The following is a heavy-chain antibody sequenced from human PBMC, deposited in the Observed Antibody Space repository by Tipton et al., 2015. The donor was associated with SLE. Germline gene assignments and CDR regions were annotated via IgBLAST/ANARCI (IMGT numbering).Heavy chain of an antibody. CDR1: GFTFSSYS. J-gene: IGHJ4*02. CDR3: AREPDSSTY. V-gene: IGHV3-48*01. Sequence: GSLRLSCAASGFTFSSYSMNWVRQAPGKGLEWVSYISSSSSTIYYADSVKGRFTISRDNAKNSLYLQMNSLRAEDTAVYYCAREPDSSTYWGQGTLVTVSS. CDR2: ISSSSSTI. D-gene: IGHD6-13*01.